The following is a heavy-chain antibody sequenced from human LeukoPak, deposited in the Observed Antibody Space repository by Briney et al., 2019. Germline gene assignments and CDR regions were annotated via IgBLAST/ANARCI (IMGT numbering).Heavy chain of an antibody. CDR2: INHRGNT. D-gene: IGHD3-22*01. CDR3: ARRTYDSGWVIEY. V-gene: IGHV4-34*01. Sequence: SETLSLTCAVYSGSFSGYYWSWIRQPPGKGLEWIGEINHRGNTNYNPSFMTRVTISVDTSKNQFSLKLSSVTAADTAVYYCARRTYDSGWVIEYWGQGNLVTVS. J-gene: IGHJ4*01. CDR1: SGSFSGYY.